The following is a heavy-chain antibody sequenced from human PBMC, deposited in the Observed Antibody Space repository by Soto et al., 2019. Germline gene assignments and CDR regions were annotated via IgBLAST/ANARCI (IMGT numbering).Heavy chain of an antibody. V-gene: IGHV5-51*01. D-gene: IGHD6-13*01. CDR3: ARLSTPAAGTPYY. CDR2: IYPGDSDT. CDR1: GYSFTSYW. J-gene: IGHJ4*02. Sequence: GESLKISCKCSGYSFTSYWIVWVRQMPGKGLEWMGIIYPGDSDTRYSPSFQDQVTISADKSISTAYLQWSSLKASDTAMYYCARLSTPAAGTPYYWGQGTLVTVSS.